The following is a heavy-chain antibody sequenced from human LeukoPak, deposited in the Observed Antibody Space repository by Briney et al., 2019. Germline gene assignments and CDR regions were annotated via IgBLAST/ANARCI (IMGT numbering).Heavy chain of an antibody. J-gene: IGHJ4*02. CDR3: ARGEPNYSYFK. D-gene: IGHD5-18*01. CDR2: INNDGTEK. V-gene: IGHV3-74*01. Sequence: PGGSLRLSCAASGFTFSTYWMHWVRQAPGKGLVWVSRINNDGTEKVYAGTVKGRFTISRDNAKNTVYLQMNSLRVEDTAVYYCARGEPNYSYFKWGQGTLVSVSS. CDR1: GFTFSTYW.